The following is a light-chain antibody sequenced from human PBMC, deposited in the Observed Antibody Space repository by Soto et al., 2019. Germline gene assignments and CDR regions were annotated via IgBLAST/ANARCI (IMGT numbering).Light chain of an antibody. CDR3: SSYAGSNNFGV. Sequence: QSALTQPPSASGSPGQSVTISCTGTSSDIGDYNYVSWYQHHPGKVPKLRIYEVTKRPSGVPDRFFGSKSGNTASLTVSGLQAEDEDDYYCSSYAGSNNFGVFGGGTKLTVL. J-gene: IGLJ3*02. CDR1: SSDIGDYNY. V-gene: IGLV2-8*01. CDR2: EVT.